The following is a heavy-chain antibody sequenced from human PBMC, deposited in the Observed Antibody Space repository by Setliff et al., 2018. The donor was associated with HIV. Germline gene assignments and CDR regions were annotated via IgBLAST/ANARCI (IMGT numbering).Heavy chain of an antibody. CDR3: ARDQGSGWYYYYYGMDV. V-gene: IGHV1-18*01. CDR2: ISAYNGNT. CDR1: GYTFISYG. D-gene: IGHD6-19*01. Sequence: VKVSCKASGYTFISYGISWVRQAPGQGLEWMGWISAYNGNTNYAQKLQGRVTMTTDTSTSTAYMELRSLRSDDTAVYYCARDQGSGWYYYYYGMDVWGQGTTVTVSS. J-gene: IGHJ6*02.